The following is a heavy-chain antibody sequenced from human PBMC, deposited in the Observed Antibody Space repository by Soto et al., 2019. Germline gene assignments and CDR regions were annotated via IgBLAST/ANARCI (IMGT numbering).Heavy chain of an antibody. CDR3: ASTLVAPGY. Sequence: GGSLRLSCTASGFSINNYAVSWVRQAPGKGLEWVSTFSAGGRAYYADSVRGRFTVARDRSQNTVDLQISVLRPEDSAVYYCASTLVAPGYWGQGTLVTVSS. CDR1: GFSINNYA. D-gene: IGHD5-12*01. CDR2: FSAGGRA. V-gene: IGHV3-23*01. J-gene: IGHJ4*02.